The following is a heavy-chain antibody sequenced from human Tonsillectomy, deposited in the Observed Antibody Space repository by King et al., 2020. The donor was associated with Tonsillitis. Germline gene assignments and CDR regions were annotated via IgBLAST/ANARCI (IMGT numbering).Heavy chain of an antibody. D-gene: IGHD6-19*01. CDR1: GFTFSDYD. Sequence: VQLVESGGGLVKPGGSLRLSCAASGFTFSDYDMSWIRQAPGKGLEWISYISSSGSTIYYADSVKGRFTISRDKAKNSLFLQMNSLRAEDTAVYYCAREGYRGGLVYYYAMDFWGQGTTVTVSS. J-gene: IGHJ6*02. CDR2: ISSSGSTI. V-gene: IGHV3-11*01. CDR3: AREGYRGGLVYYYAMDF.